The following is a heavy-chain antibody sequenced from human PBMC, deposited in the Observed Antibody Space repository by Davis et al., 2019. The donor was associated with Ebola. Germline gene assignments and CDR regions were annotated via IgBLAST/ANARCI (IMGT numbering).Heavy chain of an antibody. D-gene: IGHD2-2*01. CDR2: IDFNGGYT. Sequence: GESLKISCAASGFTFSTYAMGWVRRAPGKGLEWVSSIDFNGGYTYYADSVKGRFTISRDNSKNTLYLQMNSLRAEDTAVYYCAKSGGEYQLLNSMDYWGQGTLVTVSS. J-gene: IGHJ4*02. V-gene: IGHV3-23*01. CDR1: GFTFSTYA. CDR3: AKSGGEYQLLNSMDY.